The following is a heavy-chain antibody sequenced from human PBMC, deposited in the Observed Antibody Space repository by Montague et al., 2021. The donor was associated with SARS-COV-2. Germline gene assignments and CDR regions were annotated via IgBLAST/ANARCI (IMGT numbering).Heavy chain of an antibody. D-gene: IGHD3-22*01. CDR3: ARADLSVSMIVVVFTSASYYFDY. CDR2: IKQSGST. CDR1: GGSFGDDH. V-gene: IGHV4-34*01. J-gene: IGHJ4*02. Sequence: SETLSLTCGVYGGSFGDDHWSWIRQPPGKGLEWIVDIKQSGSTNYNPSLKSRVTISVDTSKNQFSLKLTSVTAADTAVYFCARADLSVSMIVVVFTSASYYFDYWGQGAQVTVSS.